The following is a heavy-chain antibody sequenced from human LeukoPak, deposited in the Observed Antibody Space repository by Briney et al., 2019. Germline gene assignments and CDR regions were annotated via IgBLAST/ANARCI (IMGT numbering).Heavy chain of an antibody. V-gene: IGHV1-18*01. CDR2: ISGYSGNT. D-gene: IGHD1-26*01. Sequence: GASVKVSCKTSGYSFSRKGISWVRQAPGQGPEWMGWISGYSGNTNYAQNLQGRVTITTDTSTSTAYMELRSLRSDDTAVYYCARDYGWELLPYYFDYWGQGTLVTVSS. J-gene: IGHJ4*02. CDR3: ARDYGWELLPYYFDY. CDR1: GYSFSRKG.